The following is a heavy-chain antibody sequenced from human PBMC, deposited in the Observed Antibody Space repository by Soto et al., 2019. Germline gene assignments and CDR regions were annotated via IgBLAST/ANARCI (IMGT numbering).Heavy chain of an antibody. D-gene: IGHD2-8*02. CDR1: GDSFTNYW. CDR3: ARHFGYCTEPTCSHGVRLDT. V-gene: IGHV5-10-1*01. CDR2: IDPSDSYT. J-gene: IGHJ5*02. Sequence: GESLKISCKGSGDSFTNYWISWVRQMSGKGLEWMGRIDPSDSYTNYSPSFQGHVTISVDKSISTAYLQWGSLKASDTAIYYCARHFGYCTEPTCSHGVRLDTWGQGTLVTVSS.